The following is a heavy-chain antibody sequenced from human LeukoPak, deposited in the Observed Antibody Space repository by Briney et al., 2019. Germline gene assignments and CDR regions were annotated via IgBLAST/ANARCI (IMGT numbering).Heavy chain of an antibody. CDR3: AKQISSGYYYDLDY. V-gene: IGHV3-33*06. CDR1: GFTFSSYG. CDR2: IWYDGSNK. Sequence: GGSLRLSCAASGFTFSSYGMHWVRQAPGKGLEWVAVIWYDGSNKHYADSVKGRFTISRDNSKNTLYLQMNSLRAEDTAVYYCAKQISSGYYYDLDYWGQGTLVTVSS. D-gene: IGHD3-22*01. J-gene: IGHJ4*02.